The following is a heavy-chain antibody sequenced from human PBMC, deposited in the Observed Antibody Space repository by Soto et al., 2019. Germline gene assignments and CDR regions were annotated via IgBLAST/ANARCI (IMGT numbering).Heavy chain of an antibody. D-gene: IGHD3-10*01. CDR1: GGSISSGDYY. CDR3: ARARITMVRGVIIGVPTRFDY. J-gene: IGHJ4*02. CDR2: IYYSGST. V-gene: IGHV4-30-4*01. Sequence: LSLTCTVSGGSISSGDYYWSWIRQPPGKGLEWIGYIYYSGSTYYNPSLKSRVTISVDTSKNQFSLKLSSVTAADTAVYYCARARITMVRGVIIGVPTRFDYWGQGTLVAVSS.